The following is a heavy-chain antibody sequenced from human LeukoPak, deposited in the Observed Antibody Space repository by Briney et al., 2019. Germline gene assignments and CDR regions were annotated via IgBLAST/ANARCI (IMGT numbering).Heavy chain of an antibody. V-gene: IGHV1-2*02. Sequence: ASVKVSCKASGYTFTGYYMHWVRQAPGQGLEWMGWINPNSGGTNYAQKFQGGVTMTRDTSISTAYMELSRLRSDDTAVYYCARDKDGGSSWVVRRHYNWFDPWGQGTLVTVSS. CDR2: INPNSGGT. CDR3: ARDKDGGSSWVVRRHYNWFDP. CDR1: GYTFTGYY. D-gene: IGHD6-13*01. J-gene: IGHJ5*02.